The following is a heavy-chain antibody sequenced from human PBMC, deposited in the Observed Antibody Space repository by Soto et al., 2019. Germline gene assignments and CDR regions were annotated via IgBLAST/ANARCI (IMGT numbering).Heavy chain of an antibody. CDR2: IYYSGST. CDR1: GGSISSYY. D-gene: IGHD2-15*01. Sequence: QVQLQESGPGLVKPSETLSRTCTVSGGSISSYYWSWIRQPPGKGLEWIGYIYYSGSTNYNPSLKSRVTLSVDTSKNQFSLKLSSVTGADTAVYYCARHVVVVAGSLGYYFDYWGQRTLVTVSS. J-gene: IGHJ4*02. CDR3: ARHVVVVAGSLGYYFDY. V-gene: IGHV4-59*08.